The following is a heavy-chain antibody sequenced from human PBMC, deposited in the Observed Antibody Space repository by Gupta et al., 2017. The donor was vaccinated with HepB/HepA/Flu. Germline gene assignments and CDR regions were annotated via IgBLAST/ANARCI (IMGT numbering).Heavy chain of an antibody. CDR3: ARQFGDSRGYYYLPYAFDI. D-gene: IGHD3-22*01. Sequence: QLQLQESGPGLVKPSETLSLTCTVPGGSISSSSYYWGWIRQPPGKGLEWIGSIYYSGSTYYNPSLKSRVTISVDTSKNQFSLKLSSVTAADTAVYYCARQFGDSRGYYYLPYAFDIWGQGTMVTVSS. CDR2: IYYSGST. V-gene: IGHV4-39*01. J-gene: IGHJ3*02. CDR1: GGSISSSSYY.